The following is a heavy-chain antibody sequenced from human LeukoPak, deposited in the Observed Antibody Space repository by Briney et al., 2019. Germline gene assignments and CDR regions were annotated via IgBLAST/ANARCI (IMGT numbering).Heavy chain of an antibody. D-gene: IGHD6-13*01. CDR1: GFTFSSYA. CDR3: AKDHPLGIAAAGRGYFDY. Sequence: GGSLRLSCAASGFTFSSYALHWVRQAPGKGLEWVAVISYDGSNKYYADSVKGRFTISRDNSKNTLYLQMNSLRAEDTAVYYCAKDHPLGIAAAGRGYFDYWGQGTLVTVSS. CDR2: ISYDGSNK. J-gene: IGHJ4*02. V-gene: IGHV3-30*04.